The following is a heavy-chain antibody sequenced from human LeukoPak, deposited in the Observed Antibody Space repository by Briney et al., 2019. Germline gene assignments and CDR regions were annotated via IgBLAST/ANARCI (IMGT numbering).Heavy chain of an antibody. D-gene: IGHD6-13*01. CDR1: GFTYTNYW. CDR3: ASRIATAGSVDY. J-gene: IGHJ4*02. V-gene: IGHV3-53*01. CDR2: IYSSGST. Sequence: GGSLRLSCAASGFTYTNYWMSWVRQAPGKGLEWVSVIYSSGSTYYADSVKGRFTISRDNSKNTLHFQMNTLRAEDTAVYYCASRIATAGSVDYWGQGTLVTVSS.